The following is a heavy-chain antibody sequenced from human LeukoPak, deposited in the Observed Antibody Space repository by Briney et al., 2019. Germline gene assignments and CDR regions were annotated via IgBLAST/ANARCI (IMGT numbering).Heavy chain of an antibody. CDR3: ARALNWKEYYFDF. Sequence: PGGSLGLSCEASGFTVSGTYMTWVRQAPGKGLEWVSVIYSGGSTYYAGSVKGRFIISRDNSKNTLYLHMNSLRAEDTAVYYCARALNWKEYYFDFWGQGALVTVSS. CDR1: GFTVSGTY. CDR2: IYSGGST. D-gene: IGHD1-20*01. V-gene: IGHV3-66*01. J-gene: IGHJ4*02.